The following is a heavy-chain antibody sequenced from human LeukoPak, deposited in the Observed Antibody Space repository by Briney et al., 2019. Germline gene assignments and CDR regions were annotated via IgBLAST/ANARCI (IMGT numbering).Heavy chain of an antibody. CDR1: GGSFSDYY. V-gene: IGHV4-34*01. CDR2: IYYSGST. D-gene: IGHD5-18*01. CDR3: AREPRIQLWLREYYFDY. J-gene: IGHJ4*02. Sequence: KSSETLSLTCAVYGGSFSDYYWSWIRQPPGKGLEWIGSIYYSGSTYYNPSLKSRVTISVDTSKNQFPLKLSSVTAADTAVYYCAREPRIQLWLREYYFDYWGQGTLVTVSS.